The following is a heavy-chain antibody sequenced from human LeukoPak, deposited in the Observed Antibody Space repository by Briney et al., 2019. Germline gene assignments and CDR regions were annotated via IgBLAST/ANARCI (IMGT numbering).Heavy chain of an antibody. D-gene: IGHD3-22*01. CDR3: SRRGYYDSSGYYPLDY. V-gene: IGHV3-53*01. Sequence: GGSLRLSCAASGFTVSSNYMSWVRQAPGKGLEWVSVIYSGGSTYYADSVKGRFTISRDNSKNTLYHQMNSLRAEDTAVYYCSRRGYYDSSGYYPLDYWGQGTLVTVSS. CDR2: IYSGGST. CDR1: GFTVSSNY. J-gene: IGHJ4*02.